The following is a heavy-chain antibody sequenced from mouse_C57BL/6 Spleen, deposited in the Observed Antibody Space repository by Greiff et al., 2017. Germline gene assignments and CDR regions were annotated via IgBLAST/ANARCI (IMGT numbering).Heavy chain of an antibody. CDR2: INPYNGGT. CDR1: GYTFTDYS. CDR3: ARDYGSSFYAMDY. Sequence: VHVKQSGPVLVKPGASVKMSCKASGYTFTDYSMNWVKQSHGKSLEWIGVINPYNGGTSYNQKFKGKATLTVDKSSSTAYMELNSLTSEDSAVYYCARDYGSSFYAMDYWGQGTTVTVSS. D-gene: IGHD1-1*01. V-gene: IGHV1-19*01. J-gene: IGHJ4*01.